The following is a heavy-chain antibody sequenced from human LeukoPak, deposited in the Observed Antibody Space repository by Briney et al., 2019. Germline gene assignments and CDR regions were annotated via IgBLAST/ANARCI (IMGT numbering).Heavy chain of an antibody. J-gene: IGHJ4*02. CDR1: GFTFSSYA. CDR3: ASRLYSGSYYDY. V-gene: IGHV3-23*01. Sequence: GGSLRLSCAASGFTFSSYAMSWVRQAPGKGLEWVSVISGNGGSTYYADSVKGRFTISRDNSRNTLYLQMNSLRVEDTAVYYCASRLYSGSYYDYWGQGTLVTVSS. D-gene: IGHD1-26*01. CDR2: ISGNGGST.